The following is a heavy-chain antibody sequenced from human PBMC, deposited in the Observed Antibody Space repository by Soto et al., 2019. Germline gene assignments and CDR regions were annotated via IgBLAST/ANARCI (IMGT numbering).Heavy chain of an antibody. CDR2: INAANGNT. J-gene: IGHJ4*01. Sequence: ASVKVSCKASGCIFTNYAMHWVRQAPGQRLEWMGWINAANGNTKYSQRFQGRVTITTDTSASTAYMELSSLRSEDTAVYYCASGPKGSGSYSYDCMDYWGQGTMVTVSS. D-gene: IGHD1-26*01. CDR1: GCIFTNYA. V-gene: IGHV1-3*01. CDR3: ASGPKGSGSYSYDCMDY.